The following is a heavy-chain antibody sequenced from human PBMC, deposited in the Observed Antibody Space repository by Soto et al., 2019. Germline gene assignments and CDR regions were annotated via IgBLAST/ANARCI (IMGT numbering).Heavy chain of an antibody. V-gene: IGHV3-33*01. Sequence: PGGSLRLPCVASGFTFGSYGMHWVRQAPGKGLEWVAVIWYDGNNKNYADSVKGRFTISRDNSKNTLYLQINSPRAEDTAVYYCAREVHTAMAPSFEYWGQGTPVTVSS. CDR2: IWYDGNNK. CDR3: AREVHTAMAPSFEY. J-gene: IGHJ4*02. D-gene: IGHD5-18*01. CDR1: GFTFGSYG.